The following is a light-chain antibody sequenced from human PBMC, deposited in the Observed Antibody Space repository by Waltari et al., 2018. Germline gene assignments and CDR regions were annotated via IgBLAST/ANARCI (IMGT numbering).Light chain of an antibody. CDR3: CSHAGNNIPPWV. Sequence: QSVLTQPPSASETPGQRVTISCSVSPPTLASNSLYGYQHTPGSAPKLLIYRNNLRPSGVPARFSASKYGTLASLTISGLQAEDEADYYCCSHAGNNIPPWVFGGGTKVTV. J-gene: IGLJ3*02. CDR2: RNN. CDR1: PPTLASNS. V-gene: IGLV1-44*01.